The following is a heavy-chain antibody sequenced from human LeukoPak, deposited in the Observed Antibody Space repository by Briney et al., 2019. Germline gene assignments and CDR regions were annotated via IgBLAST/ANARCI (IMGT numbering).Heavy chain of an antibody. V-gene: IGHV4-39*01. CDR1: GGSISSSSYY. Sequence: PSETLSLTCTVSGGSISSSSYYWGWIRQPPGKGLEWIGSIYYSGSTYYNPSLKSRVTISVDTSKNQFSLKLSSVTATDTAVYYCARQLGYCSSTSCYADKVDYWGQGTLVTVSS. CDR2: IYYSGST. CDR3: ARQLGYCSSTSCYADKVDY. D-gene: IGHD2-2*01. J-gene: IGHJ4*02.